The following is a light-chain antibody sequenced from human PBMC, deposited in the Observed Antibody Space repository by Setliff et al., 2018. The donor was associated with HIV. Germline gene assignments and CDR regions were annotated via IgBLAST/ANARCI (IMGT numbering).Light chain of an antibody. J-gene: IGLJ1*01. CDR2: DVS. Sequence: QSALTQPASVSGSPGQSITISCTGTSSDVGAYDYVSWYQQHPGKAPKLMIYDVSSRPSGVSNRFSGSKSANTASLTISGLQAEDEADYYCSSFTSSSTYGSYTSSSTYVFGIGTKVTVL. V-gene: IGLV2-14*03. CDR1: SSDVGAYDY. CDR3: SSFTSSSTYGSYTSSSTYV.